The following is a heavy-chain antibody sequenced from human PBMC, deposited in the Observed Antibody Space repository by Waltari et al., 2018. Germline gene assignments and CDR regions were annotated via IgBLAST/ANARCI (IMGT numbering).Heavy chain of an antibody. J-gene: IGHJ5*02. D-gene: IGHD2-21*01. Sequence: QLQLQESGPGLVKPSETLSLTCTVSGGSISSSSYYWGWIRQPPGKGLEWIGRIYYSGSTLDNPSLKSRVTISVDTAKNQFSLKLSSVTAADTAVYYCASLRHIVFENWFDPWGQGTLVTVSS. CDR1: GGSISSSSYY. V-gene: IGHV4-39*07. CDR3: ASLRHIVFENWFDP. CDR2: IYYSGST.